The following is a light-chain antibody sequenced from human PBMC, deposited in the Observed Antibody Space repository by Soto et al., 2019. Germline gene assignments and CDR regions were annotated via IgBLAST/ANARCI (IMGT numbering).Light chain of an antibody. Sequence: DLQMTHSPSTLSGSVGDRVTTTCRASQTISSWLAWYQQKPGKDPKLLIYKASTLKSGVPSRFSGSGSGAEFTLTINSLQSEDFAVYYCQPYNNWPLTFGGGAKV. V-gene: IGKV1-5*03. CDR2: KAS. CDR1: QTISSW. CDR3: QPYNNWPLT. J-gene: IGKJ4*01.